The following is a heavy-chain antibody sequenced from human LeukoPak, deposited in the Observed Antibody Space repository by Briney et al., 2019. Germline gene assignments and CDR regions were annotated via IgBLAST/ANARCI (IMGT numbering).Heavy chain of an antibody. D-gene: IGHD6-13*01. CDR3: ARGRDSSSWLPLDY. Sequence: PGGSLRLSCAASGFIFSDYYMSWICQAPGKRLEWVSYIGSSGGTIFYADSLKGRFTISRDNAKNSLYLQMNSLRAEDAAVYYCARGRDSSSWLPLDYWGQGTLVTVSS. CDR1: GFIFSDYY. V-gene: IGHV3-11*04. J-gene: IGHJ4*02. CDR2: IGSSGGTI.